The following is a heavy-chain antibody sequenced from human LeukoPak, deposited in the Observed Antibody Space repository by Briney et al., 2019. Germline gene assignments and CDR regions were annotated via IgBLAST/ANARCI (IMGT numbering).Heavy chain of an antibody. J-gene: IGHJ4*02. Sequence: GGSLRLSCAASGFTFSSYSMNWVRQAPGKGLEWVSSISSSSSYIYYADSAKGRFTISRDNAKNSLYLQMNSLRAEDTAVYYCASPNYYDSSGYYFWGQGTLVTVSS. CDR1: GFTFSSYS. CDR2: ISSSSSYI. D-gene: IGHD3-22*01. CDR3: ASPNYYDSSGYYF. V-gene: IGHV3-21*01.